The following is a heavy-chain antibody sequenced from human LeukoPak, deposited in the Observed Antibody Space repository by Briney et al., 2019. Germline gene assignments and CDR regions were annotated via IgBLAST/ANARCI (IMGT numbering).Heavy chain of an antibody. D-gene: IGHD1-1*01. CDR2: IGPIGVYT. CDR3: ARSPPGRTNWNYYDY. V-gene: IGHV3-64*01. CDR1: GFTFSDYA. J-gene: IGHJ4*02. Sequence: GGSLRLSCAASGFTFSDYAMHWVRQAPGKGLEFVSIIGPIGVYTYYANSVKGRFTISRDNSKSTVSLQMGSLRDEDMAVYYCARSPPGRTNWNYYDYWGRGTLVTVSS.